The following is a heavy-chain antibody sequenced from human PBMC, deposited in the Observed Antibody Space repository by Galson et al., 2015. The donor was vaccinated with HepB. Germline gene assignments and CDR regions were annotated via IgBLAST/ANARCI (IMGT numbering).Heavy chain of an antibody. Sequence: ETLSLTCTVSGGSISGSNSYWAWILQPPGKGLEWIGSIYYSGDPHYNPSLKSRVTISVDPSKDQFSLHLSSVTAADTAVYYYARHVDTVMGGPYYFDFWGQGALVTVSS. V-gene: IGHV4-39*01. D-gene: IGHD5-18*01. CDR1: GGSISGSNSY. J-gene: IGHJ4*02. CDR3: ARHVDTVMGGPYYFDF. CDR2: IYYSGDP.